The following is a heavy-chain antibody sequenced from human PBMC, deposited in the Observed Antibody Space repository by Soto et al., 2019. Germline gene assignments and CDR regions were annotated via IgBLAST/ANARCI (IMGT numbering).Heavy chain of an antibody. V-gene: IGHV5-51*01. CDR1: GYSFTSSW. J-gene: IGHJ6*02. Sequence: VEALTISCKGSGYSFTSSWICWVRQMPVKALARLALIYPGDSDTRYSPSFQGQVTISADKSISTAYLQWSSLKASDTAMYYCARQDRGYCSGGSCFYYYYYGMDVWGQGTTVTVSS. CDR2: IYPGDSDT. D-gene: IGHD2-15*01. CDR3: ARQDRGYCSGGSCFYYYYYGMDV.